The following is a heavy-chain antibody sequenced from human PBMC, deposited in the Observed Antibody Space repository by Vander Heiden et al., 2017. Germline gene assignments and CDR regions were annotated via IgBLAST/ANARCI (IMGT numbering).Heavy chain of an antibody. CDR1: GFTFDDYT. CDR2: ISWDGGST. Sequence: EVQLVESGGVVVQPGGSLRLSWAASGFTFDDYTMHWVLQGPGKGLGWVSLISWDGGSTFYADSVKGRFTISRDNSKNCLYLQMISLRTEDTALYYCARGLDIVVVPAAIPGGWFDPWGQGTLVTVSS. D-gene: IGHD2-2*01. V-gene: IGHV3-43*01. CDR3: ARGLDIVVVPAAIPGGWFDP. J-gene: IGHJ5*02.